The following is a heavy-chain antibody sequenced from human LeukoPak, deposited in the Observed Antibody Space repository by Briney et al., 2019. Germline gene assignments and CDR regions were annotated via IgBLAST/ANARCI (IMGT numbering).Heavy chain of an antibody. CDR2: ISAYNGNT. CDR3: ARDVVGIVVVVAAPDNWFDP. V-gene: IGHV1-18*01. D-gene: IGHD2-15*01. CDR1: GYTFTSYG. J-gene: IGHJ5*02. Sequence: GASVTVSCKASGYTFTSYGISWVRQAPGQGLEWMGWISAYNGNTNYAQKLQGRVTMTTDTSTSTAYMELRSLRSDDTAVYYCARDVVGIVVVVAAPDNWFDPWGQGTLVTVSS.